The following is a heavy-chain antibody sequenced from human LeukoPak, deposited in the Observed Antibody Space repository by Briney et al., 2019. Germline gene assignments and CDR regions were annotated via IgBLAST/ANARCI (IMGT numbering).Heavy chain of an antibody. CDR2: IYPDDSDT. CDR1: GYSFTSYW. Sequence: GESLKIPCKGSGYSFTSYWIGWVRQMPGKGLEWMGNIYPDDSDTRYSPSFQGQVTISADKSISTAYLQWSSLKASDTAMYYCARVRDYGNSGLSYWGQGTLVTVSS. V-gene: IGHV5-51*01. CDR3: ARVRDYGNSGLSY. J-gene: IGHJ4*02. D-gene: IGHD4-11*01.